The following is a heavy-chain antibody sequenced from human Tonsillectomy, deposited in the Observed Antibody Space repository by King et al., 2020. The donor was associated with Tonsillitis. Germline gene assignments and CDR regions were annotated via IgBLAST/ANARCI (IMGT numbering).Heavy chain of an antibody. CDR1: GNSFTSYW. CDR2: IYPGDSET. V-gene: IGHV5-51*03. D-gene: IGHD3-22*01. Sequence: KLVQSGAEVKKPGESLKISCKGSGNSFTSYWIGWVRQMPGKGLEWMGSIYPGDSETRYSPSFQGQVAISADKSMSTAYLQWNSLKASDTAMYYCAGAPYYYDSSGYLNWGQGTLVTVSS. CDR3: AGAPYYYDSSGYLN. J-gene: IGHJ4*02.